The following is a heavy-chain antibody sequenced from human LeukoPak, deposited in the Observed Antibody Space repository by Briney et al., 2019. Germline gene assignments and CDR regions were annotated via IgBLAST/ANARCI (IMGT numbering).Heavy chain of an antibody. Sequence: PSETLSLTCTVSGGSINSNYWSWIRQPPGKGLEWIGEINHTGGTNYNPSLKSRVTISVDTSKNQFSLKLSSVTAADTAVYYCARLRQRRGYCSSTSCSNGAFDIRGQGTMVTVSS. V-gene: IGHV4-34*01. CDR2: INHTGGT. D-gene: IGHD2-2*01. CDR3: ARLRQRRGYCSSTSCSNGAFDI. CDR1: GGSINSNY. J-gene: IGHJ3*02.